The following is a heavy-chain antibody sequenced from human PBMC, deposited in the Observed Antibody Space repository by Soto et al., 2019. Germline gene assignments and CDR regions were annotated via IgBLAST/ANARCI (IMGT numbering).Heavy chain of an antibody. CDR3: ARGGSYYAH. D-gene: IGHD3-16*01. CDR1: GNTHTIYF. CDR2: INSVSGGT. J-gene: IGHJ4*02. V-gene: IGHV1-2*02. Sequence: QVQLVQSGAEVKQPGASVRVSCKASGNTHTIYFIHWLRQAPGQGLEWMGWINSVSGGTNYAPRFRGRVSMTRDTSSATAFMDLSGLRSDDTSVYYCARGGSYYAHWGQGTLVTVSS.